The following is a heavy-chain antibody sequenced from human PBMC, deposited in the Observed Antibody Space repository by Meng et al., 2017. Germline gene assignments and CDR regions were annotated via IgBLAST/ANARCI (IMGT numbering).Heavy chain of an antibody. CDR3: AREGRVDFDY. CDR2: INTNTGNP. J-gene: IGHJ4*02. CDR1: GYTVTSYA. D-gene: IGHD1-26*01. V-gene: IGHV7-4-1*02. Sequence: QVPLVQSGSGLNKPRASVKVSCKASGYTVTSYAMNWVRQAPGQGLEWMGWINTNTGNPTYAQGFTGRFVFSLDTSVSTAYLQISSLKAEDTAVHYCAREGRVDFDYWGQGTLVTVSS.